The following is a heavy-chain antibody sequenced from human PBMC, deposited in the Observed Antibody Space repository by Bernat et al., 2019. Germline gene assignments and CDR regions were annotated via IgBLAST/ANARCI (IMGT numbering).Heavy chain of an antibody. D-gene: IGHD2-2*01. CDR2: ISSSSSYI. V-gene: IGHV3-21*01. J-gene: IGHJ4*02. Sequence: EVQLVESGGGLVKPGGSLRLSCAASGFTFSSYSMNWFRQAPGKGLEWVSSISSSSSYICYADSVKGRFTISRDNAKNSLYLQMNSLRAEDTAVYYCARVPIDIVVVPAAYLFDYWGQGTLVTVSS. CDR1: GFTFSSYS. CDR3: ARVPIDIVVVPAAYLFDY.